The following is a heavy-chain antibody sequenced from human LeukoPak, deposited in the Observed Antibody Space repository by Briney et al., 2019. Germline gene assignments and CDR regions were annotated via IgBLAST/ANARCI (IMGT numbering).Heavy chain of an antibody. J-gene: IGHJ4*02. CDR1: GGSFSGYY. CDR2: INHSGST. D-gene: IGHD3-10*01. V-gene: IGHV4-34*01. Sequence: SETLSLTCAVYGGSFSGYYWSWTRQPPGKGLEWIGEINHSGSTNYNPSLKSRVTISVDTSKNQFSLKLSSVTAADTAVYYCASPMVRGVITDKFDYWGQGTLVTVSS. CDR3: ASPMVRGVITDKFDY.